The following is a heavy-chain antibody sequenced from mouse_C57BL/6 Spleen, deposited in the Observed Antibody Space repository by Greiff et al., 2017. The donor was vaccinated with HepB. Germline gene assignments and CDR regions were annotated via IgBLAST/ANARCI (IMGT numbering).Heavy chain of an antibody. Sequence: VQLQQPGAELVKPGASVKMSCKASGYTFTSYWITWVKQRPGQGLEWIGDVYPGSGSTNYNEKFKSKATLTVDTSSSTAYMQLSSLTSEDSAVYYCARSHGYYSSAYWGQGTLVTVSA. J-gene: IGHJ3*01. CDR2: VYPGSGST. CDR1: GYTFTSYW. D-gene: IGHD2-3*01. V-gene: IGHV1-55*01. CDR3: ARSHGYYSSAY.